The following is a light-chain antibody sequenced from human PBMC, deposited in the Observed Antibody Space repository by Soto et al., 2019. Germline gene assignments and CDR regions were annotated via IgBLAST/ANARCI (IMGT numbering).Light chain of an antibody. CDR2: GAS. CDR3: QQYYTSPLT. V-gene: IGKV3-20*01. Sequence: EFELTQSPGTLSLSPGERATLYCRASQTVSSTYLAWYQQKPGQAPRLLIYGASSRATGVPDRFSGRGSGTDFTLTISRLEPEDFAVYYCQQYYTSPLTFGGGTKVDIK. J-gene: IGKJ4*01. CDR1: QTVSSTY.